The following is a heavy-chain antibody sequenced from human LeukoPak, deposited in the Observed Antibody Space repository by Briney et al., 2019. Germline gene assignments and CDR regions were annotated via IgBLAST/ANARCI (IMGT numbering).Heavy chain of an antibody. J-gene: IGHJ3*02. CDR1: GGSFSGYY. Sequence: SETLSLTCAVYGGSFSGYYWSWIRQPPGKGLEWIGEINHSGSTNYNPSLKSRVTISVDTSKNQFSLKLSSVTAADTAVYYCARASTHRYNWKSGQLNDAFDIWGQGTMVTVSS. CDR2: INHSGST. CDR3: ARASTHRYNWKSGQLNDAFDI. V-gene: IGHV4-34*01. D-gene: IGHD1-20*01.